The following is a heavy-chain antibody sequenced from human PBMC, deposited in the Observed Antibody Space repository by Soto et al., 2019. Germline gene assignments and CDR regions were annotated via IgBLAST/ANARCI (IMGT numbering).Heavy chain of an antibody. V-gene: IGHV4-34*01. J-gene: IGHJ4*02. D-gene: IGHD3-10*01. CDR2: INHSGST. Sequence: QVQLQQWGAGLLKPSETLSLTCAVYGGSFSGYYWSWIRQPQGKGLEWIGEINHSGSTNYNPSLKSRVTISVDTSKNQFSLKLSSVTAADTAVYYCARGLLWFGEPSYYFDYWGQGTLVTVSS. CDR3: ARGLLWFGEPSYYFDY. CDR1: GGSFSGYY.